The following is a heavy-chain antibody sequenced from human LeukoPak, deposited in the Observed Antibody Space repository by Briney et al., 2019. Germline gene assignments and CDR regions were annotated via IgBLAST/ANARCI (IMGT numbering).Heavy chain of an antibody. CDR1: GLTFGDYA. D-gene: IGHD2-2*02. J-gene: IGHJ4*02. CDR3: TRFISQLLYNY. CDR2: IRSKAYGGTT. V-gene: IGHV3-49*04. Sequence: GGSLRLSCTASGLTFGDYAMSWVRQAPGKGLEWVGFIRSKAYGGTTEYAASVKGRFTISRDDSKSIAYLQMNSLKTEDTAVYYCTRFISQLLYNYWGQGTLVTVSS.